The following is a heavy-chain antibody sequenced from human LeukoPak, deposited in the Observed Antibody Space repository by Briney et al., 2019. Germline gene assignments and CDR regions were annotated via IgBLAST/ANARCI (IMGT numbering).Heavy chain of an antibody. V-gene: IGHV4-31*03. Sequence: SETLSLTCTVSGGSISSGGYYWSWIRQHPGKGLEWIGYIYYSGSTCYNPSLKSRVTISVDTSKNQFSLKLSSVTAADTAVYYCARGYYGPFDYWGQGTLVTVSS. D-gene: IGHD3-10*01. CDR2: IYYSGST. CDR3: ARGYYGPFDY. J-gene: IGHJ4*02. CDR1: GGSISSGGYY.